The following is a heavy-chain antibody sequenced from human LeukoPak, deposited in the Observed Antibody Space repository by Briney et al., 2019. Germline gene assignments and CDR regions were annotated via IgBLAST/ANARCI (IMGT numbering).Heavy chain of an antibody. Sequence: SETLSLTCTVSGGSISSSSYYWGWIRQPPGKGLEWIGYIYYSGSTYYNPSLKSRVTISVDTSKNQFSLKLSSVTAADTAVYYCAREVDTYYFDYWGQGTLVTVSS. J-gene: IGHJ4*02. D-gene: IGHD2-15*01. CDR3: AREVDTYYFDY. V-gene: IGHV4-30-4*08. CDR1: GGSISSSSYY. CDR2: IYYSGST.